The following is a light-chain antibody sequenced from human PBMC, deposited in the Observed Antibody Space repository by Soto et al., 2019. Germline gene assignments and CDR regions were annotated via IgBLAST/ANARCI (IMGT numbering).Light chain of an antibody. V-gene: IGKV1-33*01. J-gene: IGKJ2*01. CDR2: DAS. CDR1: QDISNY. CDR3: QQYDNFRYT. Sequence: DIQMTQSPSSLSASVGDRVTITCQASQDISNYLNWYQQKPGKAPKLLIYDASNLETGFPSRFSGSGSGTDFTVTISSLQPEDIATYYCQQYDNFRYTFGQGTKLEIK.